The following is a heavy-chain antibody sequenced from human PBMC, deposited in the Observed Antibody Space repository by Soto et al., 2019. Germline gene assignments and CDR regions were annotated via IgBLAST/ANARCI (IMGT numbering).Heavy chain of an antibody. CDR2: INHSGST. V-gene: IGHV4-34*01. Sequence: SETLSLTCAVYGGSFSGYYWSWIRQPPGKGLEWIGEINHSGSTNYNPSLKSRVTISVDTSKNQFSLKLSSVTAADTAVYYCARGRWVRNAFDIWGQGTMVTVSS. D-gene: IGHD1-1*01. J-gene: IGHJ3*02. CDR3: ARGRWVRNAFDI. CDR1: GGSFSGYY.